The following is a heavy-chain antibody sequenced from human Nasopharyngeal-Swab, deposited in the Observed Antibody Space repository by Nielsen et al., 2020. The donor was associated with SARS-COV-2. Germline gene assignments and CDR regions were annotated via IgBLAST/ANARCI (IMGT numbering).Heavy chain of an antibody. D-gene: IGHD3-10*01. J-gene: IGHJ3*02. CDR1: GFTFNIYA. Sequence: GVSLRLSCIASGFTFNIYAMAWVRRTPGRGLQWVSGISASGGSTYYTDSVKGRFAVSRDNSRNTLYLQMHSLRVEDTALYYCAKDDVVRGDAFDIWGQGTMVTVSS. V-gene: IGHV3-23*01. CDR2: ISASGGST. CDR3: AKDDVVRGDAFDI.